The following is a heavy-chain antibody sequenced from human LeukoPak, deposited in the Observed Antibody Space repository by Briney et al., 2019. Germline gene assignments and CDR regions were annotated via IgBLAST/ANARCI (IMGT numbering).Heavy chain of an antibody. V-gene: IGHV4-34*01. D-gene: IGHD3-9*01. CDR3: ARGADYYDILTLRVPQTFDY. CDR1: GGSFSGYY. Sequence: KPSETLSLTCAVYGGSFSGYYWSWIRQPPGKGLEWIGEINHSGSTNYNPSLKSRVTISVDTSKNQFSLKLSSVTAADTAVYYCARGADYYDILTLRVPQTFDYWGQGTLVTVSS. CDR2: INHSGST. J-gene: IGHJ4*02.